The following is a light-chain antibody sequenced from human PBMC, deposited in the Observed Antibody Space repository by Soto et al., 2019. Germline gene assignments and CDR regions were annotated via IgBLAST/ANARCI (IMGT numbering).Light chain of an antibody. CDR1: ESDSSTS. CDR2: GVS. Sequence: EIVLTQSPGTLSLSPGERATLSCRASESDSSTSLAWYQQKPGQAPRLLMYGVSSRATGIPDRFSGSGSGTDFTLTINRLEPEDFAVYFCQQYDNSVWTFGQGTKVEIK. V-gene: IGKV3-20*01. CDR3: QQYDNSVWT. J-gene: IGKJ1*01.